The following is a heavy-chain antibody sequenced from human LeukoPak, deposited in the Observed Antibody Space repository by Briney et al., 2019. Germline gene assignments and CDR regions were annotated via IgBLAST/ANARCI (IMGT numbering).Heavy chain of an antibody. CDR2: ISAYNGNT. V-gene: IGHV1-18*01. CDR1: GYTFASYG. CDR3: ARDGSFRCSSTSCYSGYYYYGMDV. Sequence: ASVKVSCKASGYTFASYGISWVRQAPGQGLEWMGWISAYNGNTNYAQKLQGRVTMTTDTSTSTAYMELRSPRSDDTAVYYCARDGSFRCSSTSCYSGYYYYGMDVWGQGTTVTVSS. D-gene: IGHD2-2*01. J-gene: IGHJ6*02.